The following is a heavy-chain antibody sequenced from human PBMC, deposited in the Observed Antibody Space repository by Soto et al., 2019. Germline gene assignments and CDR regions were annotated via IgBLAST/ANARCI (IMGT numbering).Heavy chain of an antibody. CDR3: ARSYYGSGKELGY. CDR1: GGSISSGGYS. CDR2: IYDSGST. D-gene: IGHD3-10*01. J-gene: IGHJ4*02. V-gene: IGHV4-30-2*01. Sequence: QLQLQESGSGLVKPSQTLSLTCAVSGGSISSGGYSWSWIRQPPGKGLEWIGYIYDSGSTYYNPSLKSRVTISVDRSKNQFSLKLSSVTAADTAVYYCARSYYGSGKELGYWGQGTLVTVSS.